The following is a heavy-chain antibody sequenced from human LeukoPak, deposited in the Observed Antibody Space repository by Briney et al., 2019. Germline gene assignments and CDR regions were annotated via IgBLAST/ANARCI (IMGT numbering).Heavy chain of an antibody. CDR2: ISWNSGSI. Sequence: GRSLRLSCAASGFTFDDYAMHWVRQAPGKGLEWVSGISWNSGSIGYAVSVKGRFTISRDNAKNSLYLQMNSLRAEDTALYYCAKGVAVTVYWYFDLWGRGTLVTVSS. CDR1: GFTFDDYA. D-gene: IGHD2-21*02. J-gene: IGHJ2*01. CDR3: AKGVAVTVYWYFDL. V-gene: IGHV3-9*01.